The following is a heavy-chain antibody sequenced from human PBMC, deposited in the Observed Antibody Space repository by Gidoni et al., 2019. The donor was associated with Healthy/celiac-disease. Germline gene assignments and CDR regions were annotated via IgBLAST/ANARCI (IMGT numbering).Heavy chain of an antibody. J-gene: IGHJ4*02. V-gene: IGHV4-31*03. CDR2: IDCSGST. D-gene: IGHD3-16*01. CDR3: ARDREGIRFGGGMREGMFDY. Sequence: QVQLQDSCPGLVKPSQTLSLTCTVSGGSISSGAYYSSWIRQHPGKGLEWIWYIDCSGSTYYNPCLKSRVTIAVDTSKNQLSLKLRYGTGADTAVYYWARDREGIRFGGGMREGMFDYWGQGTLVTVSS. CDR1: GGSISSGAYY.